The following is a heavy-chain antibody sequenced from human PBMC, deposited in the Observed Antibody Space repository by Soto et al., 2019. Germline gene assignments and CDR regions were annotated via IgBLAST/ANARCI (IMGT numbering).Heavy chain of an antibody. J-gene: IGHJ4*02. D-gene: IGHD4-17*01. V-gene: IGHV4-34*01. Sequence: SETLSLTCAVYGGSFNGYYWNWIRQPPGKGLEWIGEINHSGSTNYNPSLKSRVSISVDTSKNQFSLRLSSVTAADTAVYYCARETTQIYLDYWGQGTLVTVSS. CDR3: ARETTQIYLDY. CDR1: GGSFNGYY. CDR2: INHSGST.